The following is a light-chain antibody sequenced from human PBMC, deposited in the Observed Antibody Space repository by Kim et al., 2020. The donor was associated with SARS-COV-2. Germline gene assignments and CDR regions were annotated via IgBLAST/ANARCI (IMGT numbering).Light chain of an antibody. CDR1: QTVTSSF. CDR3: HQYGNSPYT. CDR2: SVS. J-gene: IGKJ2*01. V-gene: IGKV3-20*01. Sequence: SPGEGAHLSCRASQTVTSSFVAWYQQKPGQAPRLLIHSVSTRATGIPDRFSGSGSGTDFSLTISRLEPEDFAVYYCHQYGNSPYTFGQGTKLEI.